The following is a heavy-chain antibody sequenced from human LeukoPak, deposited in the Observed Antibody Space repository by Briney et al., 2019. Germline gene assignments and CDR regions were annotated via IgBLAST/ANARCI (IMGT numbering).Heavy chain of an antibody. Sequence: GGSLRLSCAASGFTFSNFAMNWVRQTPGKGLEWVSSIIGTGGSTYYAVSVKGRFTISRDNSKNTLYLQMNSLRAEDTAVYYCARRAGAYSHPYDYWGQGTLVTVSS. V-gene: IGHV3-23*01. CDR3: ARRAGAYSHPYDY. J-gene: IGHJ4*02. D-gene: IGHD4/OR15-4a*01. CDR1: GFTFSNFA. CDR2: IIGTGGST.